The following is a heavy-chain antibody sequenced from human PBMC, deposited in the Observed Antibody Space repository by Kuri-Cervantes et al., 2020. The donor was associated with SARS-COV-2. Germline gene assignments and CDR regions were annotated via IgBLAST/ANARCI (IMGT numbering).Heavy chain of an antibody. D-gene: IGHD3-9*01. Sequence: SGTLSLTCTVSGGSLSSGDYYWTWVGLPTGKGLVWIGNNYYSGSAFYNPSLNSRVTMSVNTYKNQFSLKLSPVTAADTAVYYCSRDCSTGLCTAFDYWGQGTLVTVSS. V-gene: IGHV4-61*08. CDR3: SRDCSTGLCTAFDY. J-gene: IGHJ4*02. CDR2: NYYSGSA. CDR1: GGSLSSGDYY.